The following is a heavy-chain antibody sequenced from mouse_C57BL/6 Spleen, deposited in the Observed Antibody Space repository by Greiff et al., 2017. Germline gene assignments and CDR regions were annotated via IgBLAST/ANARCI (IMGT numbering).Heavy chain of an antibody. CDR2: IDPETGGT. V-gene: IGHV1-15*01. J-gene: IGHJ1*03. CDR1: GYTFTDYE. Sequence: VQLQQSGAELVRPGASVTLSCKASGYTFTDYEMHWVKQTPVHGLEWIGAIDPETGGTAYNQKFKGKAMLTADKSSSTAYMELRSLTSEDSAVYYCTRRIYYYGSSYLWYFDVWGTGTTVTVSS. D-gene: IGHD1-1*01. CDR3: TRRIYYYGSSYLWYFDV.